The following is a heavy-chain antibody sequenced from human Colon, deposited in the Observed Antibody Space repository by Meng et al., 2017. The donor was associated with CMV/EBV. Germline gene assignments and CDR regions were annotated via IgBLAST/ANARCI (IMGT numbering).Heavy chain of an antibody. D-gene: IGHD2-2*01. Sequence: GGSLRLSCAASGFAFNTFAMSWVRQAPGKGPEWVSVILTGRGGTHYVDSVKGRFTVSRDDSKSTMYLQMNSLRGDDTAVYYCAKGSRWVDPWGQGTLVTVSS. J-gene: IGHJ5*02. V-gene: IGHV3-23*03. CDR1: GFAFNTFA. CDR2: ILTGRGGT. CDR3: AKGSRWVDP.